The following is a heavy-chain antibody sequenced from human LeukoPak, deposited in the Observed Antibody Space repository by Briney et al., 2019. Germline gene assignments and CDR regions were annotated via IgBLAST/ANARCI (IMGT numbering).Heavy chain of an antibody. CDR3: ARDGRGWPLGY. V-gene: IGHV3-11*01. CDR1: GFTFSDKY. D-gene: IGHD5-24*01. J-gene: IGHJ4*02. Sequence: GGSLRLSCAASGFTFSDKYMSWIRQALGKGLEFISYISNDGEAIHYADSVKGRFTISRDNAKSSLYLQMNDPRAEDTAVYYCARDGRGWPLGYWGQGTLVTVSS. CDR2: ISNDGEAI.